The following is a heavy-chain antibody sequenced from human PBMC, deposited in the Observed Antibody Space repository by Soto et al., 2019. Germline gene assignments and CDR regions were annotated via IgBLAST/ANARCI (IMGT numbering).Heavy chain of an antibody. CDR2: RSQSGST. CDR3: ARDLNIMWFFS. J-gene: IGHJ5*01. Sequence: PSETLSLTCGVSGLSITSNNYWAWIRQSPGKGLEWIGSRSQSGSTYYNPSLNGRVSISVDTSKNQFSLRLTSLTAADTAIYYCARDLNIMWFFSWGQGTLVTVSS. V-gene: IGHV4-38-2*02. CDR1: GLSITSNNY.